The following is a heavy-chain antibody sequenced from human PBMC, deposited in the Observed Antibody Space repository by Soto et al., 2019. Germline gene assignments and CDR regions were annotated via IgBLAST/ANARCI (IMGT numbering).Heavy chain of an antibody. V-gene: IGHV3-9*01. J-gene: IGHJ6*02. CDR3: AKDMYSSHHYGMDV. CDR1: GFTFDDYA. D-gene: IGHD6-13*01. Sequence: GGSLRLSCAASGFTFDDYAMHWVRQAPGKGLEWVSGISWNSGSIKYADSVKRRFNISRDNDKTSLYLQMNSLRGEDTALYHCAKDMYSSHHYGMDVWGQGTTVTVSS. CDR2: ISWNSGSI.